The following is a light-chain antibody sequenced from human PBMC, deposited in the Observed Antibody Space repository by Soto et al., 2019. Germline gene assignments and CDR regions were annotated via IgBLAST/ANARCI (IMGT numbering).Light chain of an antibody. CDR1: QGIGVY. Sequence: DIQMTQSPSSLSASLGGRVTITCRASQGIGVYLAWFQQKPGKVPRLLIYAASALQSGVPSRFSGGGSGTDFTLTINSLQPEDVATYYCQKYNSAPLTFGGGTKVEIK. CDR3: QKYNSAPLT. J-gene: IGKJ4*01. CDR2: AAS. V-gene: IGKV1-27*01.